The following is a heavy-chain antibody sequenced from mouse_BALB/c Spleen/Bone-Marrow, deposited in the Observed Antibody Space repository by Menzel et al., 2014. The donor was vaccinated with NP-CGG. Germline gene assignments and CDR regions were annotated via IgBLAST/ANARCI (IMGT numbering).Heavy chain of an antibody. Sequence: EVQGVESGGGLVQPGGSLKLSCAASGFTFSSYGMSWVRQTPDKRLELVAAINSNGGSTYYPDSVKGRFTISRDNAKNTLCLQMSSLKSEDTAMYYCARDGYYVFYAMDYWGQGTSVTVSS. CDR1: GFTFSSYG. J-gene: IGHJ4*01. V-gene: IGHV5-6-3*01. CDR2: INSNGGST. CDR3: ARDGYYVFYAMDY. D-gene: IGHD2-3*01.